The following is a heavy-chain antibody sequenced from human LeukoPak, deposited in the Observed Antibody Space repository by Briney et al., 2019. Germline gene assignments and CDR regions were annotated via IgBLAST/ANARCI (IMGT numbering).Heavy chain of an antibody. CDR3: ARTIWFGEFGVY. J-gene: IGHJ4*02. CDR1: GFTFSTYA. D-gene: IGHD3-10*01. CDR2: ISGSGATT. Sequence: PGGSLRLSCAASGFTFSTYAMSWVRQAPGKGLEWVSAISGSGATTYYADSVKGRFTISRDNSKNTLYLQMNSLRADDTAVYYCARTIWFGEFGVYWGQGTLVTASS. V-gene: IGHV3-23*01.